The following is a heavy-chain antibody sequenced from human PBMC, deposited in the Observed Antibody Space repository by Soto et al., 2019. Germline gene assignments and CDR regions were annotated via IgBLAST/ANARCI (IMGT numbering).Heavy chain of an antibody. V-gene: IGHV1-2*04. CDR2: INPNSGGT. CDR1: GYTFTGYY. Sequence: ASVKVSCKASGYTFTGYYMHWVRQAPGQGLEWMVWINPNSGGTNYAQKFQGWVTMTRDTSISTAYMGLSRLRSDDTAVYYCARDGVSGSYSIINYYYGMDVWGQGTTVTVSS. J-gene: IGHJ6*02. D-gene: IGHD1-26*01. CDR3: ARDGVSGSYSIINYYYGMDV.